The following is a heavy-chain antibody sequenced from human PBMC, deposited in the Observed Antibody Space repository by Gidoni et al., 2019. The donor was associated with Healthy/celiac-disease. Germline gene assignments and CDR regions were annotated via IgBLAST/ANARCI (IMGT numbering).Heavy chain of an antibody. CDR1: GFTLSRYW. CDR3: ARVLGARSYYYGSGSLYGMDV. Sequence: EVQLVESGGGLVQPGGSLRLSCAASGFTLSRYWMQWVRQAPGKGRVWVSRINSDGSSTSYADSVKGRFTISRDNAKNTLYLQMNSLRAEDTAVYYCARVLGARSYYYGSGSLYGMDVWGQGTTVTVSS. CDR2: INSDGSST. D-gene: IGHD3-10*01. J-gene: IGHJ6*02. V-gene: IGHV3-74*01.